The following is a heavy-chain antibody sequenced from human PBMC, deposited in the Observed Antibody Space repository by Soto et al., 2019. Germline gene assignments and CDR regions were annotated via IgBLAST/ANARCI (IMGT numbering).Heavy chain of an antibody. J-gene: IGHJ6*02. D-gene: IGHD6-19*01. V-gene: IGHV3-33*01. Sequence: QVQLVESGGGVVQPGRSLRLSCVGSGFPFWHYGMHWVRQAPGKGLEWVAVIWSDGKKESYADFVKGRFAISRDNFKDTLYLKRNSLRAEDTAVYYCARDRDGGWFHMDVWGQGTTVTVSS. CDR1: GFPFWHYG. CDR3: ARDRDGGWFHMDV. CDR2: IWSDGKKE.